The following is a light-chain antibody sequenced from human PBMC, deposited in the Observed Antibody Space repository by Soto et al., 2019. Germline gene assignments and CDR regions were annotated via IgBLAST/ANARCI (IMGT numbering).Light chain of an antibody. CDR3: SSYTSSSPVV. CDR1: SSDVGGYNY. Sequence: SALTQPASVSGSPGQSITISCTGTSSDVGGYNYVSWYQQHPGKAPKLVIYDVSNRPSGVSNRFSGSKSGYTASLTISGLQAEDEADYYCSSYTSSSPVVFGGGTKLTVL. V-gene: IGLV2-14*01. J-gene: IGLJ2*01. CDR2: DVS.